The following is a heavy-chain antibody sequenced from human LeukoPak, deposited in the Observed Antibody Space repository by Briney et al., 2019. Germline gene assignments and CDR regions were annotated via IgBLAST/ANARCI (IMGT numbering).Heavy chain of an antibody. CDR2: INPNSGGT. V-gene: IGHV1-2*06. D-gene: IGHD3-22*01. J-gene: IGHJ6*03. CDR1: GYTFTGYY. Sequence: ASVKVSCKASGYTFTGYYMHWVRQAPGQGLEWMGRINPNSGGTNYAQKFQGRVTMTRGTSISTAYMEPSRLRSDDTAVYYCARDRGYSTPPYYYYYMDVWGKGTTVTVSS. CDR3: ARDRGYSTPPYYYYYMDV.